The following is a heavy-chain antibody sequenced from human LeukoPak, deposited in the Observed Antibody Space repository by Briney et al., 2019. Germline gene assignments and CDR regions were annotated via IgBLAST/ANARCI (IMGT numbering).Heavy chain of an antibody. CDR2: ISGSGGST. CDR3: AKDPYGGYAYYFDY. D-gene: IGHD5-12*01. V-gene: IGHV3-23*01. J-gene: IGHJ4*02. Sequence: PGGSMRLSCAASGFTFSSYAMSWVRQAPGKGLEWVSAISGSGGSTYYADSVKGRFTISRDNSKNTLYLQMNSLRAEDTAVYYCAKDPYGGYAYYFDYWGQGTLVTVSS. CDR1: GFTFSSYA.